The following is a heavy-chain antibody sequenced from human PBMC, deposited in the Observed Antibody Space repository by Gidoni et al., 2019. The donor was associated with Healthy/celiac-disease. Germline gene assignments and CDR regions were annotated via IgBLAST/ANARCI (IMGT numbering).Heavy chain of an antibody. Sequence: LQLQESGSGLVKPSQTLSLTCAVPGGSNSTGGFSWSWIRQPPGKGLEWIGYIYQSGSTYYNPSLGSRVTISLDRSKKQFSLKLSSVTAADAAVYCCARGDIGSSAGWYFDLWGRGTLVTVSS. D-gene: IGHD6-6*01. CDR3: ARGDIGSSAGWYFDL. CDR2: IYQSGST. J-gene: IGHJ2*01. CDR1: GGSNSTGGFS. V-gene: IGHV4-30-2*01.